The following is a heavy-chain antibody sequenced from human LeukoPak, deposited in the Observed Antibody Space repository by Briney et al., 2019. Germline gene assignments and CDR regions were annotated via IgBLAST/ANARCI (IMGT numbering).Heavy chain of an antibody. V-gene: IGHV4-59*08. Sequence: SETLSLTCTVSGGSISSYYWSWIRQPPRKGLEWIGYIYYSGSTYYNPSLKSRVTISVDTSKNQFSLKLSSVTAADTAVYYCARHDGYSSSPDTTRRPDWYFDLWGRGTLVTVSS. J-gene: IGHJ2*01. CDR1: GGSISSYY. CDR3: ARHDGYSSSPDTTRRPDWYFDL. CDR2: IYYSGST. D-gene: IGHD6-13*01.